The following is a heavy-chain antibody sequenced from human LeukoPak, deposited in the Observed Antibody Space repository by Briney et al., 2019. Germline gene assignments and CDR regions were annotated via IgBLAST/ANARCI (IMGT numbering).Heavy chain of an antibody. CDR3: ARARKGYYYDSSGRDYYYGMDV. V-gene: IGHV4-4*02. CDR2: IYHSGST. J-gene: IGHJ6*02. CDR1: GGSISSSNW. D-gene: IGHD3-22*01. Sequence: SGTLSLTCAVSGGSISSSNWWGWVRQPPGKGLEWIGEIYHSGSTNYNPSLKSRVTISVDKSKNQFSLKLSSVTAADTAVYYCARARKGYYYDSSGRDYYYGMDVWGQGTTVTVSS.